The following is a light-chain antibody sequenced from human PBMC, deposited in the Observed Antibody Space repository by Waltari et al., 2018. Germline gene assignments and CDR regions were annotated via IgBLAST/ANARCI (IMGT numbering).Light chain of an antibody. J-gene: IGKJ1*01. Sequence: EMVLPQSPGTLSLSPVERAPLTCRASQSVSSSSLAWYQQKPGQAPRLLICVASTRATGIPDRFSGSGSGTDFTLTISRLEPEDFAVYYCQQYDISQWTFGQGTKVEVK. CDR2: VAS. CDR3: QQYDISQWT. V-gene: IGKV3-20*01. CDR1: QSVSSSS.